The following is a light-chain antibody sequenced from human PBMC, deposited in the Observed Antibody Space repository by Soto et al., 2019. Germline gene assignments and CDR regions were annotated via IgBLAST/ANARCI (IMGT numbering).Light chain of an antibody. CDR3: QQYYSYSLT. J-gene: IGKJ4*01. Sequence: IQLTQSPSSLSASVGDRVTITCRASQGISSFLAWYQQKPGKAPNLLIYAASTLQSGVPSRFSGSGSGTGFTLTISCLQSEDFATYYCQQYYSYSLTFGGGTKVDIK. CDR2: AAS. CDR1: QGISSF. V-gene: IGKV1-9*01.